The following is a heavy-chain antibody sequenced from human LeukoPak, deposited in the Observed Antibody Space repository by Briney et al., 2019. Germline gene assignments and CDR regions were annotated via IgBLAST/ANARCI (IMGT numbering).Heavy chain of an antibody. D-gene: IGHD5-18*01. J-gene: IGHJ6*03. Sequence: SETLSLTCTVSGGSISSGDYYWSWIRQPPGKGLEWIGYIYYSGSTYYNPSLKSRVTISLDTSKNQFSLKLTSVTAADTAVYFCARDSNGYYYGYYYSYYYMDVWGQGTTVTVSS. V-gene: IGHV4-30-4*01. CDR1: GGSISSGDYY. CDR3: ARDSNGYYYGYYYSYYYMDV. CDR2: IYYSGST.